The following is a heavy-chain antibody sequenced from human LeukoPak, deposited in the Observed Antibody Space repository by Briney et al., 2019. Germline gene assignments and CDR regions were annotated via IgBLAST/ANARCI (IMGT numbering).Heavy chain of an antibody. V-gene: IGHV4-4*02. CDR2: IYHSGST. D-gene: IGHD2-15*01. CDR3: ARAGWYTLGN. CDR1: GASISSSNW. Sequence: PSGTLSLTCAVSGASISSSNWLSWVRPPPGKGLEWIGEIYHSGSTNYNPSLKSRVTISVDNSKNQFSLKMSSMTAADTAVYYCARAGWYTLGNWGQGTLVTVSS. J-gene: IGHJ4*02.